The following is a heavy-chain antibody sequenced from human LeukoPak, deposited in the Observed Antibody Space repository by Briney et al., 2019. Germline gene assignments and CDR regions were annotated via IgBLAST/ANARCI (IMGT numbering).Heavy chain of an antibody. CDR2: IIPIFGTA. CDR1: GGTFSSYA. CDR3: ARAGMATIGEMGN. Sequence: SVKVSCKASGGTFSSYAISWVRQAPGQGLEWMGRIIPIFGTANYAQKFQGRVTITTDESTSTAYMELSSLRSEDTAVYYCARAGMATIGEMGNWGQGTLVTVSS. D-gene: IGHD5-24*01. J-gene: IGHJ4*02. V-gene: IGHV1-69*05.